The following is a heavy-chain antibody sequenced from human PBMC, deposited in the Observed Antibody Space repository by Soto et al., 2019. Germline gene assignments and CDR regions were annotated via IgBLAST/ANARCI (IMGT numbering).Heavy chain of an antibody. J-gene: IGHJ4*02. D-gene: IGHD3-10*01. V-gene: IGHV1-2*02. Sequence: QVKLVQSGAEVKKPGASVKVSCKASGYTLTDYYMHWIRQAPGQGLEWMGWINPDTGGIKYAQKFQGRVTITRDTSINTAYMELSSLTSDDTAVFYCARKVRDYNFDYWGQGTLVTVSS. CDR1: GYTLTDYY. CDR2: INPDTGGI. CDR3: ARKVRDYNFDY.